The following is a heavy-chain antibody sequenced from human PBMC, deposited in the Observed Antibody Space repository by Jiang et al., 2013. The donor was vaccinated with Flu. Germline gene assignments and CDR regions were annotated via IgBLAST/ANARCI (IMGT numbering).Heavy chain of an antibody. CDR2: TYYRSKWQN. CDR3: ARLGEFGVGVDV. D-gene: IGHD3-3*01. J-gene: IGHJ6*04. Sequence: QTLSLTCAISGDSASSNRAAWNWIRQSPSRGLEWLGRTYYRSKWQNDYAVSVKSRITINPDTSKNQFSLQLNSVTPEDTAVYYCARLGEFGVGVDVWGKGTTVTVSS. CDR1: GDSASSNRAA. V-gene: IGHV6-1*01.